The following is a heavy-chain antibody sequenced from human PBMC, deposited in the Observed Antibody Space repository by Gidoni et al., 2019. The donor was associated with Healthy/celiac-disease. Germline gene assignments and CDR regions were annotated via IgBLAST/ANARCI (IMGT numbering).Heavy chain of an antibody. CDR1: GASFSGYY. CDR3: ARGGWSYYGSGATDY. V-gene: IGHV4-34*01. D-gene: IGHD3-10*01. Sequence: QVQLQQWGAGLLKPSATLSLTCDVYGASFSGYYWRWIRQPPGKGLEFIGEINHSGSTNYNPSLKSRVTISVDTYKNQFFLKLSSVTAADTAVYYCARGGWSYYGSGATDYWGQGTLVTVSS. J-gene: IGHJ4*02. CDR2: INHSGST.